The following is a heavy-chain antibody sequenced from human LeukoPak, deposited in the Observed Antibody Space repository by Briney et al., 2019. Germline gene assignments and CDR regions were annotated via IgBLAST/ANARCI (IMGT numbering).Heavy chain of an antibody. CDR2: INHSGST. V-gene: IGHV4-34*01. Sequence: SETLSLTCAVYGGSFSGYYWSWIRQPPGKGLEWIGEINHSGSTNYNPSLKSRVTISVDTSKNQFSLKLSSVTAADTAVYYCARGALLRYFDWLLPDNWFDPWAREPWSPSPQ. CDR1: GGSFSGYY. D-gene: IGHD3-9*01. J-gene: IGHJ5*02. CDR3: ARGALLRYFDWLLPDNWFDP.